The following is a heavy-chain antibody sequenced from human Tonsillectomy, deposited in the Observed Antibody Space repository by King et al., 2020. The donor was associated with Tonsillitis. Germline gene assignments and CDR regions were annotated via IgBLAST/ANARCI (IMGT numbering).Heavy chain of an antibody. D-gene: IGHD3-16*01. V-gene: IGHV3-23*04. CDR1: GFTFSSYA. CDR2: ISGSGGST. J-gene: IGHJ4*02. CDR3: AKDIGGMLDYFDY. Sequence: VQLVESGGGLVQPGGSLRLSCAASGFTFSSYAMSGVRQAPGKGLEWVSVISGSGGSTYYADSVKGRFTISRDNSKNTLYLQMNSLRAEDTAVYYCAKDIGGMLDYFDYWGQGTLVTVSS.